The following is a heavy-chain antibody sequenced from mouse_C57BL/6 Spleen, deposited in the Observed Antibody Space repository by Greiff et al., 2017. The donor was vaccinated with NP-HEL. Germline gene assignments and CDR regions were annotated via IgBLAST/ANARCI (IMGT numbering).Heavy chain of an antibody. CDR3: ARGRAMDY. CDR2: ISDGGSYT. CDR1: GFTFSSYA. J-gene: IGHJ4*01. Sequence: EVMLVESGGGLVKPGGSLKLSCAASGFTFSSYAMSWVRQTPEKRLEWVATISDGGSYTYYPDYVKGRFTISRDNAKNNLYLQMSHLKSEDTAMYYCARGRAMDYWGQGTSVTVSS. V-gene: IGHV5-4*03.